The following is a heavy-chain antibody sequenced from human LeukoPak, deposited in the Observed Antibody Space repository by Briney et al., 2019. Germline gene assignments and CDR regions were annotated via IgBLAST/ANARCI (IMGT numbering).Heavy chain of an antibody. D-gene: IGHD1-26*01. Sequence: PSETLSLTCTVSGGSISRSSYYWRWLRQPAGKGLEWIGRIYTSGSTNYNPSLKSRVTMSVDTSKNQSSLKLSSVIAADTAVYYCARGVVGATIGAFDIWGQGTMVTVSS. CDR3: ARGVVGATIGAFDI. J-gene: IGHJ3*02. V-gene: IGHV4-61*02. CDR1: GGSISRSSYY. CDR2: IYTSGST.